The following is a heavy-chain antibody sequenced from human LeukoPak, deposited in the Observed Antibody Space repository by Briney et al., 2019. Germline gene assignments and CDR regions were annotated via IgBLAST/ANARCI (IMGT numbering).Heavy chain of an antibody. D-gene: IGHD3-9*01. J-gene: IGHJ6*03. Sequence: SETLSLTCTVSGGSISSYYWSWIRQPPGKGLEWIGYIYYSGSTNYNPSLKSRVTISVDTSKNQFSLKLSSVTAADTAVYYCARRITGYDILASPYYYYYMDVWGKGTTVTISS. CDR3: ARRITGYDILASPYYYYYMDV. CDR2: IYYSGST. V-gene: IGHV4-59*01. CDR1: GGSISSYY.